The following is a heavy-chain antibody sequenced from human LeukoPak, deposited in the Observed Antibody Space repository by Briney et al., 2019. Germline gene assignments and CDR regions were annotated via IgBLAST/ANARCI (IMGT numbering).Heavy chain of an antibody. CDR2: IIPILGIA. CDR3: ARAITMAPLVGP. Sequence: ASVKVSCKASGYSFITYIISWVRQHPGQGLEWMGRIIPILGIANYAQKFQGRVTITADESTSTAYMELSSLRSEDTAVYYCARAITMAPLVGPWGQGTLVTVSS. D-gene: IGHD3-10*01. J-gene: IGHJ5*02. CDR1: GYSFITYI. V-gene: IGHV1-69*02.